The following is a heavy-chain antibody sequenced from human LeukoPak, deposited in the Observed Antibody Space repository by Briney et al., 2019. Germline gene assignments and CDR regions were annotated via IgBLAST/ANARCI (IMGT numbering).Heavy chain of an antibody. V-gene: IGHV4-39*01. CDR1: GGSISSSSYY. J-gene: IGHJ4*02. CDR2: IYYSGST. Sequence: PSETLSLTCTVSGGSISSSSYYWGWIRQPPGKGLEWIGSIYYSGSTYYNPSLKSRVTISVDTSKNQFSLKLSSVTAADTAVYYCARGPGLEQVDYWGQGTLVTVSS. CDR3: ARGPGLEQVDY.